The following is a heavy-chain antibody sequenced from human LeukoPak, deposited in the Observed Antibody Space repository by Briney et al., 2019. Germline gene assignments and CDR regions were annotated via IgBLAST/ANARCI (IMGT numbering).Heavy chain of an antibody. CDR2: IKSTTVDGTP. J-gene: IGHJ4*02. Sequence: PGGSLRLSCAVSGLTFSNAWMRWVRQAPGKGLEWVGRIKSTTVDGTPEYAAPVKGRFTISRDDSKNTVYLQMNSLKTEDTAVNYCTTGPGNSGYWGQGTLVTVSS. CDR3: TTGPGNSGY. CDR1: GLTFSNAW. D-gene: IGHD4-23*01. V-gene: IGHV3-15*01.